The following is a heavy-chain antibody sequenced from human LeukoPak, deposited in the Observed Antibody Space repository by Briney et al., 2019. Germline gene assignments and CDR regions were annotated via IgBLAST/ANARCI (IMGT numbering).Heavy chain of an antibody. CDR1: GFTFSSYA. CDR2: IKSKTDGGTT. Sequence: GGSLRLSCAASGFTFSSYAVSWVRQAPGKGLEWVGRIKSKTDGGTTDYAAPVKGRFTISRDDSKNTLYLQMNSLKTEDTAVYYCTTIYGSGPMGDYWGQGTLVTVSS. D-gene: IGHD3-10*01. CDR3: TTIYGSGPMGDY. V-gene: IGHV3-15*01. J-gene: IGHJ4*02.